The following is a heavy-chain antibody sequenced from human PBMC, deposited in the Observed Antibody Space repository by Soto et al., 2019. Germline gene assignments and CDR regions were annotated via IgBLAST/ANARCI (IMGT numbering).Heavy chain of an antibody. J-gene: IGHJ4*02. D-gene: IGHD4-17*01. CDR1: GYTFTNYW. CDR3: ASITVTTDY. CDR2: IYPDDSDT. V-gene: IGHV5-51*01. Sequence: PGESLKISCKGSGYTFTNYWIGWVRQMPGKGLEWMGIIYPDDSDTRYSPSFQGQVTISADKSIDTAYLQWSSLKASDTAMYYCASITVTTDYWGQGTLVTVSS.